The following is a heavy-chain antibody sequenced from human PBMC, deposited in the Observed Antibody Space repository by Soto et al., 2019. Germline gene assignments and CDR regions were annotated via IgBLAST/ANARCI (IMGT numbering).Heavy chain of an antibody. J-gene: IGHJ4*02. CDR3: ARRLTSTVSALGY. CDR1: GLTFTSYA. CDR2: ISEDGGNK. Sequence: QVHLVESGGGVVQAGRSLRLSCTASGLTFTSYAIHWVRQAPGKGLEWVSLISEDGGNKYFAGSVRGRFLISRDNSKNTVYLQMNSLSPEDTAVYFCARRLTSTVSALGYWGQGTLVTVSS. D-gene: IGHD6-19*01. V-gene: IGHV3-30-3*01.